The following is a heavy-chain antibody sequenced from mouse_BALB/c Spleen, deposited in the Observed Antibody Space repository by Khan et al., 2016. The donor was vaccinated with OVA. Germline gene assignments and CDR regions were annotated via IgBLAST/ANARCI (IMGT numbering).Heavy chain of an antibody. CDR3: TRSGWAAFAY. J-gene: IGHJ3*01. D-gene: IGHD1-1*02. CDR1: GYTFTSYY. Sequence: QVQLQQPGAELVKPGASVKLSCKASGYTFTSYYMYWVKQRPGQGIEWIGGINPSDGGTNFNEQFKSKATLTVDKSSSTAYMQLSSLTSEDSAVYYCTRSGWAAFAYWGQGTLVTVSA. CDR2: INPSDGGT. V-gene: IGHV1S81*02.